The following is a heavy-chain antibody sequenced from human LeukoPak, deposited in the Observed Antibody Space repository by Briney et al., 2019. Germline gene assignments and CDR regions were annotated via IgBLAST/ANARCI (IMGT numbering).Heavy chain of an antibody. Sequence: SETLSLTCTVSGGSISSSSYYWDWIRQPPGKGLEWIGSIYYSGSTYYNPSLKSRVTISVDTSKNQFSLKLSSVTAADTAVYYCARVNGGLDAFDIWGQGTMVTVSS. D-gene: IGHD3-10*01. CDR1: GGSISSSSYY. J-gene: IGHJ3*02. V-gene: IGHV4-39*07. CDR3: ARVNGGLDAFDI. CDR2: IYYSGST.